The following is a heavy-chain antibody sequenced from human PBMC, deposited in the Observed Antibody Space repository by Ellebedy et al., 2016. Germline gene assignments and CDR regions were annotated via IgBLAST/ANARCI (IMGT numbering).Heavy chain of an antibody. Sequence: GGSLRLSXAASGFPFSDYSMTWIRQAPGKGLEWVSSITNDGKTISYADSVKGRFTMSRDNAKRSLFLQMNSLRGDDTAVYFCTREFYGFAPFYFDHWGHGSLVTVSS. CDR3: TREFYGFAPFYFDH. D-gene: IGHD3-3*01. CDR2: ITNDGKTI. V-gene: IGHV3-11*01. J-gene: IGHJ4*01. CDR1: GFPFSDYS.